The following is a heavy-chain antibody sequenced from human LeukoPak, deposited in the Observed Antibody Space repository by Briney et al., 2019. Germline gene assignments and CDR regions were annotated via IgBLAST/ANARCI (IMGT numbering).Heavy chain of an antibody. CDR3: ARDTDCSGDNCPFDY. CDR2: IYTDGST. V-gene: IGHV3-53*01. J-gene: IGHJ4*02. Sequence: GGSLRLSCAASGFTVSSNYMSWVRQAPGKGLEWVSVIYTDGSTYYADSVKGRFTISRDNSKNTVYLQMSSLRADDTAVYYCARDTDCSGDNCPFDYWGQGTPVTVSS. D-gene: IGHD2-15*01. CDR1: GFTVSSNY.